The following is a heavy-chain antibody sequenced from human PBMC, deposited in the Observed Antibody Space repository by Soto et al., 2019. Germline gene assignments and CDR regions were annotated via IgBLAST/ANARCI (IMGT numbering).Heavy chain of an antibody. J-gene: IGHJ3*02. CDR1: GFTFSSYS. D-gene: IGHD3-22*01. CDR3: ARPESSAPRDLNAFDI. Sequence: EVQLVESGGGLVKPGGSLRLSCAASGFTFSSYSMHWVRQAPGKGLEWVSSISSSSSYIYYADSVKGRFTISRDNANNSLDLQMNSLRAEDTAVYYCARPESSAPRDLNAFDIWGQGTMVTVSS. CDR2: ISSSSSYI. V-gene: IGHV3-21*01.